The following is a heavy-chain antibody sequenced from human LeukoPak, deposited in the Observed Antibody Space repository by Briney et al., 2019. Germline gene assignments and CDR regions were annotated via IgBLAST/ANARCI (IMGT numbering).Heavy chain of an antibody. Sequence: GGSLRLSCAASRFTFSDYYMSWVRQAPGKGLEWVSYISSSGSPIYYADSVKGRFTISRDNAKKSLYLQMNSLRAEDTAVYYCARGAWFGDLNAYYFDYWGQGTLVTVSS. D-gene: IGHD3-10*01. CDR1: RFTFSDYY. J-gene: IGHJ4*02. CDR2: ISSSGSPI. CDR3: ARGAWFGDLNAYYFDY. V-gene: IGHV3-11*04.